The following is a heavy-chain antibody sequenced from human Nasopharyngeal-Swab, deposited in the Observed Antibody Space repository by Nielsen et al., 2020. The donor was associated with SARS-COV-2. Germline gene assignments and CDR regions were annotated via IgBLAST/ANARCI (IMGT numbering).Heavy chain of an antibody. CDR3: AGSHRSYSSGWYYAFEI. CDR2: IYYSGST. D-gene: IGHD6-19*01. CDR1: GGSISSYY. J-gene: IGHJ3*02. V-gene: IGHV4-59*01. Sequence: SETLSLTCTVSGGSISSYYWSWIRQPPGKGLEWIGYIYYSGSTNYNPSLKSRVTISVDTSKNQFSLKLSSVTAADTAVYYCAGSHRSYSSGWYYAFEIWGQGTMVTVSS.